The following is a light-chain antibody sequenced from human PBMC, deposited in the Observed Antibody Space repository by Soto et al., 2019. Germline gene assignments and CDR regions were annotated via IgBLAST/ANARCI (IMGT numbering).Light chain of an antibody. CDR3: QQYYTTPTWT. CDR1: QSVFSRFRNKNY. V-gene: IGKV4-1*01. Sequence: DIVMTQSPASLTLSLGERATINCKSSQSVFSRFRNKNYLGWFQQKPGQPPRLLIYWASTRESGVSDRFSGSGSGTDFTLTINSLQAEDVAVYYCQQYYTTPTWTFGQGTKVDIK. CDR2: WAS. J-gene: IGKJ1*01.